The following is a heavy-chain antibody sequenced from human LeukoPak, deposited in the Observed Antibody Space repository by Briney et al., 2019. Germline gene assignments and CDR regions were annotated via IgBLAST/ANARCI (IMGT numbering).Heavy chain of an antibody. V-gene: IGHV3-30-3*01. J-gene: IGHJ3*02. CDR2: ISYDGSNK. CDR1: GFTFSSYA. Sequence: GGSLRLSCAASGFTFSSYAMHWVRQAPGKGLEWVAVISYDGSNKYYEDSVKGRFTISRDNSKNTLYLQMNSLRAEDTAVYYCASLDIVVVVAATPHRGAFDIWGQGTMVTVPS. CDR3: ASLDIVVVVAATPHRGAFDI. D-gene: IGHD2-15*01.